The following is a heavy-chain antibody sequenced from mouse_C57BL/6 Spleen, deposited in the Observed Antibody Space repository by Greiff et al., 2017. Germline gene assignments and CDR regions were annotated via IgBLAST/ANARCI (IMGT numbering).Heavy chain of an antibody. Sequence: EVQLQQSGGGLVQPGGSMKLSCVASGFTFSNYWMNWVRQSPEKGLEWVAQIRLKSDNYATHYAESVKGRFTITRDDSKSSVYLQMNNLRAEDTGIYYCTGGNSYFDDWGKGTTLTVSS. D-gene: IGHD2-1*01. V-gene: IGHV6-3*01. CDR2: IRLKSDNYAT. J-gene: IGHJ2*01. CDR1: GFTFSNYW. CDR3: TGGNSYFDD.